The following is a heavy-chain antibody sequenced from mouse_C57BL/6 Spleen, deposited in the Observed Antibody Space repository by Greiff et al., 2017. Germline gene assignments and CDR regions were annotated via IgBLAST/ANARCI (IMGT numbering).Heavy chain of an antibody. D-gene: IGHD3-2*02. J-gene: IGHJ3*01. Sequence: QVQLQQPGTELVKPEASVKLSCKASGYTFTSYWMHWVKQRPGQGLEWIGNINPSNGGTNYNEKFKSKATLTVDKSSSTAYMQLSSLTSEDSAVYYCAREGQLRLLAWFAYWGQGTLVTVSA. V-gene: IGHV1-53*01. CDR3: AREGQLRLLAWFAY. CDR2: INPSNGGT. CDR1: GYTFTSYW.